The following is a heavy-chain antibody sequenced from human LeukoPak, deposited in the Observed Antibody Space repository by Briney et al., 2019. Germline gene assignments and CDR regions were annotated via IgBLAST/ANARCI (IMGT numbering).Heavy chain of an antibody. CDR1: GFTISSYW. CDR2: IKQDGREK. V-gene: IGHV3-7*01. CDR3: AREAGDTRAYYYYSMDV. Sequence: PGGSLRLSCAASGFTISSYWMTWVRQAPGKGLEWVANIKQDGREKFYVDSVRGRFTISRDNAKNSLYLQMNSLRADDTAIYYCAREAGDTRAYYYYSMDVWGKGTTVTVSS. J-gene: IGHJ6*03. D-gene: IGHD1-26*01.